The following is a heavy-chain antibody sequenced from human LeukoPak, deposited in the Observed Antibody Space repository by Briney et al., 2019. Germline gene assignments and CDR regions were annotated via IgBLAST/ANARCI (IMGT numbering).Heavy chain of an antibody. CDR2: IKQDGSEK. J-gene: IGHJ6*02. CDR3: ARDQRIVPTYAYGMDV. D-gene: IGHD3-22*01. CDR1: GFTFSSYR. V-gene: IGHV3-7*01. Sequence: PGGSLRLSCAASGFTFSSYRMSWVRQAPGKGLEWVANIKQDGSEKYYVDSVKGRFTISRDNAKNSLYLQMNSLRAEDTAVYYCARDQRIVPTYAYGMDVWGQGTTATVSS.